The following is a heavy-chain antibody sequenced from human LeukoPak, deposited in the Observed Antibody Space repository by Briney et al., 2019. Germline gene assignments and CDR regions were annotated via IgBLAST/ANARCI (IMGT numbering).Heavy chain of an antibody. V-gene: IGHV1-46*01. D-gene: IGHD6-19*01. Sequence: ASVKVSCKASGYTFISYYMHWVRQAPGQGLEWKGIINPSGGSTSYAQKFQGRVTMTRDTSTSTVYMELSSVRSEDTAVYYCVRRHSSGWWAFDYWGQGALVTVSS. J-gene: IGHJ4*02. CDR1: GYTFISYY. CDR3: VRRHSSGWWAFDY. CDR2: INPSGGST.